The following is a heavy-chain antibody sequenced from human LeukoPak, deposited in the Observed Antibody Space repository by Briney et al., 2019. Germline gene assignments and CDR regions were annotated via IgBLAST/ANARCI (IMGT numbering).Heavy chain of an antibody. V-gene: IGHV4-30-2*01. CDR1: GGSISRGGYS. J-gene: IGHJ4*02. CDR3: ARGGYGSGSYYPYFDY. CDR2: IYHSGST. D-gene: IGHD3-10*01. Sequence: SETLSLTCAVSGGSISRGGYSWSWIRQPPGKGREWIGYIYHSGSTYYNPSLKSRVTISVDRSKNPFSLKLSSVTAEDTAVYYCARGGYGSGSYYPYFDYWGQGTLVTVSS.